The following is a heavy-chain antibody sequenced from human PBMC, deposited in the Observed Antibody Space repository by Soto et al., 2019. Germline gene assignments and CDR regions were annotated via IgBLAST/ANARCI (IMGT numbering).Heavy chain of an antibody. V-gene: IGHV3-9*01. J-gene: IGHJ6*02. CDR2: ISWNSGSI. Sequence: GGSLRLSCAASGFTFDDYAMHWVRQAPGKGLEWVSGISWNSGSIGYADSVKGRFTISRDNAKNSLYLQMNSLRAEDTALYYCAKDKSRVGTTGLYYYGMDVWGQGTTVTVSS. CDR1: GFTFDDYA. D-gene: IGHD1-26*01. CDR3: AKDKSRVGTTGLYYYGMDV.